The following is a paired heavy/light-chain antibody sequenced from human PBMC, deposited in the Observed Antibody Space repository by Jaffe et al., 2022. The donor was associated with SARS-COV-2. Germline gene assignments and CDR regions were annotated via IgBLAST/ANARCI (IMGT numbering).Light chain of an antibody. CDR3: SSYTTSSTLL. CDR1: SSDVGNYNR. Sequence: QSALTQPPSVSGSPGQSVTISCTGTSSDVGNYNRVSWYQQPPGTAPKLMIYEVSNRPSGVPDRFSGSKSGNTASLTISGLQAEDEADYYCSSYTTSSTLLFGGGTKLTVL. V-gene: IGLV2-18*02. J-gene: IGLJ2*01. CDR2: EVS.
Heavy chain of an antibody. Sequence: EVQLLESGGGLVQPGGSLRLSCAASGFTFSNYGMSWVRQAPGKGLEWVSAVSGSGSYTYLADSVKGRFTISRDNSRNTLYLQMNSLRAEDTAVYYCAKLAAWGWYADFQHWGQGTLVTVSS. CDR2: VSGSGSYT. V-gene: IGHV3-23*01. CDR3: AKLAAWGWYADFQH. CDR1: GFTFSNYG. J-gene: IGHJ1*01. D-gene: IGHD2-15*01.